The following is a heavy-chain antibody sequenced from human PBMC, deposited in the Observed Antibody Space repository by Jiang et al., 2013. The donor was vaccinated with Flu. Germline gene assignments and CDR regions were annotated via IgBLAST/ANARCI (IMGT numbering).Heavy chain of an antibody. J-gene: IGHJ6*02. CDR1: GFSLSTSGMC. CDR3: ARILVAVAGRPYYYYYYGMDV. CDR2: IDWDDDK. Sequence: KPTQTLTLTCTFSGFSLSTSGMCVSWIRQPPGKALEWPALIDWDDDKYYSTSLKTRLTISKDTSKNQVVLTMTNMDPVDTATYYCARILVAVAGRPYYYYYYGMDVWGQGTTVTVSS. D-gene: IGHD6-19*01. V-gene: IGHV2-70*01.